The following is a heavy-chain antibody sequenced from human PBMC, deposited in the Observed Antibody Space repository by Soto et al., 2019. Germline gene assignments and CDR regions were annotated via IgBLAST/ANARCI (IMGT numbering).Heavy chain of an antibody. CDR1: GHTFSSYA. J-gene: IGHJ4*02. Sequence: ASVKVSCKASGHTFSSYAMHWVRQAPGQRLEWMGWINAGNGNTKYSQKFQGRVSITRDTSASTVYMELSSLRSEDTAVYYCARVNGYYVPDYWGQGTLVTVSS. CDR3: ARVNGYYVPDY. D-gene: IGHD3-3*01. V-gene: IGHV1-3*01. CDR2: INAGNGNT.